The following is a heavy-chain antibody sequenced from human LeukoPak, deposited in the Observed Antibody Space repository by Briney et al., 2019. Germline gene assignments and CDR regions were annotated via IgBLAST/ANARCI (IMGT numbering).Heavy chain of an antibody. CDR2: ISISSSTM. V-gene: IGHV3-48*01. D-gene: IGHD1-7*01. Sequence: GGSLRLSCAASGFTFSSYSMNWVRQAPGKGLEWVSYISISSSTMYYADSVKGRFTISRDNAKNSLYLQMDSLRAGDTAVYYCAREAITGTFGFDPWGQGTLVTVSS. CDR1: GFTFSSYS. J-gene: IGHJ5*02. CDR3: AREAITGTFGFDP.